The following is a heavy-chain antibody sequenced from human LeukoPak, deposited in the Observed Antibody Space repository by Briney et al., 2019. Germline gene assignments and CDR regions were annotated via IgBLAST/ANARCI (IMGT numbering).Heavy chain of an antibody. CDR1: GFTFSSYW. D-gene: IGHD4/OR15-4a*01. J-gene: IGHJ5*02. CDR2: INSDGSSV. V-gene: IGHV3-74*01. Sequence: GGSLRLSCAASGFTFSSYWMHWVRQVPGKGLVWVSRINSDGSSVSYADSVKGRFTISRDNAKSTLYLQMNSLRAEDTAVYYCAKHPDYGWNWFDPWGQGTLVTVSS. CDR3: AKHPDYGWNWFDP.